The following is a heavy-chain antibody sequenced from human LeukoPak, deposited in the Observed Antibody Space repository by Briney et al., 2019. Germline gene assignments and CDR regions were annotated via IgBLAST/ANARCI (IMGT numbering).Heavy chain of an antibody. CDR1: GFTFSSYA. CDR2: ISGSGGST. Sequence: PGGSLRLSCAASGFTFSSYAMSWVRQAPGKGLEWVSAISGSGGSTYYADSVKGRFTISRDNSKNTLYLQMNSLRAEDTAVYYWAKASDYGDKNWYFDIWGRGTLVTLSS. J-gene: IGHJ2*01. D-gene: IGHD4-17*01. V-gene: IGHV3-23*01. CDR3: AKASDYGDKNWYFDI.